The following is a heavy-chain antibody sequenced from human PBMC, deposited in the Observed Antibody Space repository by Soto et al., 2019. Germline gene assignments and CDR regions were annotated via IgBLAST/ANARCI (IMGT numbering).Heavy chain of an antibody. Sequence: GGSLRLSCAASGFTFSINAMSWVRQAPGKGLEWVSIISGSGVTTDYTDSVKGRFTISRDKSKNTLFLEMTSLRAEDTAVYYCAKDRGSNWKYYSDFWGQGTLVTVSS. D-gene: IGHD1-1*01. V-gene: IGHV3-23*01. J-gene: IGHJ4*02. CDR2: ISGSGVTT. CDR1: GFTFSINA. CDR3: AKDRGSNWKYYSDF.